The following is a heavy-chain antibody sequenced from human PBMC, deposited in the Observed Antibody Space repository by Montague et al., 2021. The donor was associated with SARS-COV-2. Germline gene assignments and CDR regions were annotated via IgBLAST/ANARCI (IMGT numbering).Heavy chain of an antibody. J-gene: IGHJ5*02. CDR2: IYNSGTT. CDR1: GDSTSCPNCY. D-gene: IGHD4-17*01. CDR3: ARHRNYGDHSLDNWFHP. V-gene: IGHV4-39*01. Sequence: SETLSLTCTVSGDSTSCPNCYWGWIRQPPGKGLDWIGTIYNSGTTXYXXXXKXRLTISIDTSKNQFSLKLSSVTAADTAVYYCARHRNYGDHSLDNWFHPGGQGTRVTVSS.